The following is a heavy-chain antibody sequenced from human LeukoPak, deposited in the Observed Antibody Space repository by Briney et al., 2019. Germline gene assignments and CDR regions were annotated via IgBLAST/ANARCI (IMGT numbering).Heavy chain of an antibody. CDR1: GYTFTGYY. J-gene: IGHJ4*02. V-gene: IGHV1-2*02. Sequence: GASVKVSCKASGYTFTGYYMHWVRQAPGQGLEWMGWINPNSGGTNYAQKFQGRVTMTRDTSISTAYMELSRLRSDGTAVYYCARDLFLRGAGQEIDYWGQGTLVTVSS. D-gene: IGHD6-19*01. CDR2: INPNSGGT. CDR3: ARDLFLRGAGQEIDY.